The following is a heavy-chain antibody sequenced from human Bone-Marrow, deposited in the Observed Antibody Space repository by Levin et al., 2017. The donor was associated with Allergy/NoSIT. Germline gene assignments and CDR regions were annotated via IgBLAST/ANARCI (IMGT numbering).Heavy chain of an antibody. V-gene: IGHV5-51*01. D-gene: IGHD5-12*01. CDR3: ARGFGYDWHFDL. CDR1: GYSFPAYW. CDR2: IYPGNSDT. J-gene: IGHJ2*01. Sequence: GGSLRLSCKGSGYSFPAYWISWVRQMPGKGLEWMGIIYPGNSDTRYSPSFQGQVTISADKSITTAYLQWNSLKASDTAMYYCARGFGYDWHFDLWGRGTLVTVSS.